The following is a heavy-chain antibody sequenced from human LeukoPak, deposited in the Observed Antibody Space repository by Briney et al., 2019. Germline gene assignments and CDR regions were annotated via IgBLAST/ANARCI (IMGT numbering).Heavy chain of an antibody. CDR2: IKQDGTEK. Sequence: GGSLRLSCAASRFTFSSYWMSWVRQAPGKGLEWVANIKQDGTEKYYVDSVKGRFTISRDNAKNSLYLQMNSLRSEDTAVYYCARSPPTSYNMGDYFDYWGQGTLVTVSS. CDR1: RFTFSSYW. J-gene: IGHJ4*02. V-gene: IGHV3-7*03. CDR3: ARSPPTSYNMGDYFDY. D-gene: IGHD2-2*01.